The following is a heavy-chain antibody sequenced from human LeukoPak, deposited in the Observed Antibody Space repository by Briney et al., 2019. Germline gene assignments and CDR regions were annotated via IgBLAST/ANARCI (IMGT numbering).Heavy chain of an antibody. CDR3: ARRRVRGVRGYFDY. J-gene: IGHJ4*02. Sequence: RASVKVSCKASGGTFSSYAISWVRQAPGQGLEWIGRIIPIFGTANYAQKFQGRVTITTDESTSTAYMELSSLRSEDTAVYYCARRRVRGVRGYFDYWGQGTLVTVSS. V-gene: IGHV1-69*05. D-gene: IGHD3-10*01. CDR2: IIPIFGTA. CDR1: GGTFSSYA.